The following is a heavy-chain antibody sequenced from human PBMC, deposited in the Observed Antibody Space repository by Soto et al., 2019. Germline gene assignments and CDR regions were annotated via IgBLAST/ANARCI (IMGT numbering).Heavy chain of an antibody. CDR3: ARPRNIVAADAFDI. Sequence: QLQLQESGPGLVKPSETLSLTCTVSGGSISSSSYYWGWIRQPPGKGLEWIGSIYYSGSTYYNPSLKSRVTISVDTSKNQFSLKLSSVTAADTAVYYCARPRNIVAADAFDIWGQGTMVTVSS. CDR1: GGSISSSSYY. CDR2: IYYSGST. J-gene: IGHJ3*02. D-gene: IGHD5-12*01. V-gene: IGHV4-39*01.